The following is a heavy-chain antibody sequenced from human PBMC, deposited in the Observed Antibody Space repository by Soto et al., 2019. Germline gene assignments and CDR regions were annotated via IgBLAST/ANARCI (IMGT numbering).Heavy chain of an antibody. CDR3: AKATSATCTGSICYSFDY. Sequence: GGSLRLSCTASGFTFSSFAMSWVRQAPGKGLEWVSCIDGRGGGIYYADSVKGRFTISRDNSRNTLYLQMNSLGAEDTAFYYCAKATSATCTGSICYSFDYWGQGTLVTVSS. J-gene: IGHJ4*02. D-gene: IGHD2-21*01. CDR2: IDGRGGGI. V-gene: IGHV3-23*01. CDR1: GFTFSSFA.